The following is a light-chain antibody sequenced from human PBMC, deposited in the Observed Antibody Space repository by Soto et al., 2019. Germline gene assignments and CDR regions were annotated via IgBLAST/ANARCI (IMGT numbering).Light chain of an antibody. J-gene: IGLJ3*02. CDR3: TLYAGSDIWV. V-gene: IGLV2-8*01. CDR1: SSDVGAYNY. CDR2: EVS. Sequence: QSALTQPPSASGSPGQSVTISCTGTSSDVGAYNYVSWYQQYPGKAPKLMIYEVSNRPSGVPDRFSGSKSGKTASLTVSGPQPEDEADYYCTLYAGSDIWVFGGGTKLTVL.